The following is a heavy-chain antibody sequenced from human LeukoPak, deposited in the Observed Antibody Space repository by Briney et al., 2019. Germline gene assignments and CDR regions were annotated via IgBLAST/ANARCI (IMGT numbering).Heavy chain of an antibody. J-gene: IGHJ6*02. CDR1: GYTFTNFY. V-gene: IGHV1-46*01. D-gene: IGHD4-17*01. CDR2: INPSGGST. CDR3: AIYYGTPFFPASYYYYGMDV. Sequence: GASVKVSCKASGYTFTNFYMHWVRQAPGQGLEWMGIINPSGGSTSYAQKFQGRVTMTRDTSTSTVYMELSSLRSEDTAVYYCAIYYGTPFFPASYYYYGMDVWGQGTTVTVSS.